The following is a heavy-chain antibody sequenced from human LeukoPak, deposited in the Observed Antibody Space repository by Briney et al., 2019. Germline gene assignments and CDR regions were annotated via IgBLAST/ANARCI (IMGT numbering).Heavy chain of an antibody. Sequence: TSQTLSLTCTVSGGSISSGSYYWSWIRQPAGKGLEWIGRIYTSGNTNYNPSLKSRVTISVDTSKNQFSLKLSSVTAADTAVYYCATSAYYYDTSGYYSLLDYWGRGTLVTVSS. V-gene: IGHV4-61*02. CDR2: IYTSGNT. J-gene: IGHJ4*02. CDR1: GGSISSGSYY. D-gene: IGHD3-22*01. CDR3: ATSAYYYDTSGYYSLLDY.